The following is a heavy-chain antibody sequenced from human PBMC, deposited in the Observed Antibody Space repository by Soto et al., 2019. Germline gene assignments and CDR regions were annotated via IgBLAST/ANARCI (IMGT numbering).Heavy chain of an antibody. J-gene: IGHJ4*02. V-gene: IGHV3-21*01. Sequence: EVQLVESGGGLVKPGGSLRLSCAASGFTFSSYSMNWVRQAPGKGLEWVSSISSSSSYIYYADSVKGRFTISRDNAKNSLYLQMNSLRAEDTAVYYCARASDSSSWSFDYWGQGTLVTVSS. D-gene: IGHD6-13*01. CDR1: GFTFSSYS. CDR3: ARASDSSSWSFDY. CDR2: ISSSSSYI.